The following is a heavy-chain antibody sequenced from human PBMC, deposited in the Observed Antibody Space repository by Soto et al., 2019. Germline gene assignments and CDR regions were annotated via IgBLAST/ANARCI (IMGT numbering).Heavy chain of an antibody. CDR1: GFTFEGSA. Sequence: DVQLVDSGGGLVQPGRSLRLSCVASGFTFEGSAMHWVRQAPGKGLEWVSGISWNSDSIGYADSVKGRFTISRDNAKNSLYLQMNSLRAEDTALYYCVKDYYDNSGYSFFDYWGQGTLVTVSS. CDR3: VKDYYDNSGYSFFDY. J-gene: IGHJ4*02. V-gene: IGHV3-9*01. CDR2: ISWNSDSI. D-gene: IGHD3-22*01.